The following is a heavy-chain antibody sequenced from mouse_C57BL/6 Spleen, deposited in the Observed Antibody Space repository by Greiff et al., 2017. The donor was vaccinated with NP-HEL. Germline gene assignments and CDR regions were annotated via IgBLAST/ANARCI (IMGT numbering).Heavy chain of an antibody. CDR3: ARSTLYGSSYVGFAY. D-gene: IGHD1-1*01. J-gene: IGHJ3*01. CDR2: INPSNGGT. CDR1: GYTFTSYW. Sequence: QVQLQQPGTELVKPGASVKLSCKASGYTFTSYWMHWVKQRPGQGLEWIGNINPSNGGTNYNEKFKSKATLTVDKSSSTAYMQLSSLTSEDSAVYYSARSTLYGSSYVGFAYWGQGTLVTVSA. V-gene: IGHV1-53*01.